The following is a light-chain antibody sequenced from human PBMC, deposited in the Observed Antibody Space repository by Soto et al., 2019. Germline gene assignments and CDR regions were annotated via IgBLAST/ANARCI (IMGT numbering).Light chain of an antibody. J-gene: IGKJ4*01. V-gene: IGKV1-39*01. CDR2: GAS. CDR1: QSISNY. CDR3: QQSYSTLLT. Sequence: DLQMTQSPSSLSASVGDRVTITCRASQSISNYLNWYQQKPGKAPKLLIYGASSLQSGVPSRFSGSGSGTYFTLTISSLQPEDFATYYCQQSYSTLLTFGGGTKVEIK.